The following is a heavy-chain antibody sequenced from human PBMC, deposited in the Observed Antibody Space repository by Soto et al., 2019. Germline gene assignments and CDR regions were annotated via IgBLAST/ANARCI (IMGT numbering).Heavy chain of an antibody. D-gene: IGHD6-13*01. CDR1: GGSFSGYY. J-gene: IGHJ4*02. CDR2: INHSGST. CDR3: ARSPLIAAAGLFDY. V-gene: IGHV4-34*01. Sequence: SETLCLTCAVYGGSFSGYYWSWIRQPPGKGLEWIGEINHSGSTNYNPSLKSRVTISVDTSKNQFSLKLSSVTAADTAVYYCARSPLIAAAGLFDYWGQGTLVTVSS.